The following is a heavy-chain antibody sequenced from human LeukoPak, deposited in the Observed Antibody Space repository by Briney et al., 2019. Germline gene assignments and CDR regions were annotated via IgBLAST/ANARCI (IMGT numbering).Heavy chain of an antibody. V-gene: IGHV1-2*02. CDR2: INPNSGAT. D-gene: IGHD1-26*01. CDR1: GYTISYYY. Sequence: GESLKISCKASGYTISYYYMHWVRQAPGQGLEWMGWINPNSGATNYAQRLQGRVTMTRDTSISTAYMELSRLRYDDTAIYYCARSTTTTSPEGHWGQGTLVTVSS. J-gene: IGHJ4*02. CDR3: ARSTTTTSPEGH.